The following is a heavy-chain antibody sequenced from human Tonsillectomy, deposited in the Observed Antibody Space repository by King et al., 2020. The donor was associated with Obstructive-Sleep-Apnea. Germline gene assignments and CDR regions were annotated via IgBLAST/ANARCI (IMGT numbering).Heavy chain of an antibody. CDR2: ISPNCGAT. V-gene: IGHV1-2*02. J-gene: IGHJ4*02. Sequence: QLVQSGAEVKKPGASVKISCKSSGYTFTGYYVHWVRQAPGQGLEWMGWISPNCGATIYVQKFQARVTMTRDTSISTASMNLSRLRSDDTAIYYCARDMTAYDSTSPAYWGQGTLVTVSS. CDR3: ARDMTAYDSTSPAY. D-gene: IGHD3-10*01. CDR1: GYTFTGYY.